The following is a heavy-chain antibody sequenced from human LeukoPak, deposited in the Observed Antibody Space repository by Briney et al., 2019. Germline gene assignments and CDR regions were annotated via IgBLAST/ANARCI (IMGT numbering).Heavy chain of an antibody. V-gene: IGHV1-2*06. Sequence: VASVKVSCKASGYTFTGYYMHWVRQAPGQGLEWMGRINPNSGGTNYAQKFQGRVTITRDTSISTAYMELSRLRSDDTAVYYCARDFGGSGCHDYWGQGTLVTVSS. D-gene: IGHD6-19*01. CDR3: ARDFGGSGCHDY. J-gene: IGHJ4*02. CDR2: INPNSGGT. CDR1: GYTFTGYY.